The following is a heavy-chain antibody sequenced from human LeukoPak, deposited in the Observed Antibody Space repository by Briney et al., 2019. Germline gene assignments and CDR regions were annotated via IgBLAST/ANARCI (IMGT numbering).Heavy chain of an antibody. Sequence: ASVKVSCKASGYTFTSYGISWVRQAPGQGLEWMGWISAYNGNTNYAQKLQGRVTMTTDTSTSTAYMGLRSLRSDDTAVYYCARAVYYYDSSGYCWAFDYWGQGTLVTVSS. J-gene: IGHJ4*02. CDR3: ARAVYYYDSSGYCWAFDY. D-gene: IGHD3-22*01. CDR2: ISAYNGNT. V-gene: IGHV1-18*01. CDR1: GYTFTSYG.